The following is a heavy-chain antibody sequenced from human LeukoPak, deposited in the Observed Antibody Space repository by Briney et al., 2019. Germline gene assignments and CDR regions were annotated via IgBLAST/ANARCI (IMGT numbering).Heavy chain of an antibody. CDR3: ARDVTPYYYDSSGYPGAFDI. D-gene: IGHD3-22*01. Sequence: GGSLRLSCAASGLTFSSYAMHWVRQAPGKGLEWVAVISYDGSNKYYADSVKGRFTISRDNSKNTLYLQMNSLRAEDTAVYYCARDVTPYYYDSSGYPGAFDIWGQGTMVTVSS. CDR2: ISYDGSNK. V-gene: IGHV3-30-3*01. J-gene: IGHJ3*02. CDR1: GLTFSSYA.